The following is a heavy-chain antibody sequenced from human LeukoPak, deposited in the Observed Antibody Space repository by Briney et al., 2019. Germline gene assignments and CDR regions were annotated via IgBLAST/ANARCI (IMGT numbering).Heavy chain of an antibody. CDR2: IIPIFGTA. CDR1: GGTFSSYA. V-gene: IGHV1-69*05. CDR3: ARVIAARPYYYYYMDV. J-gene: IGHJ6*03. D-gene: IGHD6-6*01. Sequence: SVKVSCKASGGTFSSYAISWVRQAPGQGLEWMGGIIPIFGTANYAQKFQGRVTITTDESTSTAYMELSSLRSEDTAVYYCARVIAARPYYYYYMDVWGKGTTVTVSS.